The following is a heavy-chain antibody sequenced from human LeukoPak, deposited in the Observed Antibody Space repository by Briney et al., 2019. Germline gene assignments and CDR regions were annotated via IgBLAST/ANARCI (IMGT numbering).Heavy chain of an antibody. CDR3: AHSGSGWLVAPRPFDY. V-gene: IGHV2-5*01. Sequence: ESGPTLVKPTQTLTLTCTFSGFSLSTSGVGVGWIRQPPGKALEWLALIYWNDDKRYSPSLKSRLTITKDTSKNQVVLTMTNMDPVDTATYYCAHSGSGWLVAPRPFDYWGQGTLVTVSS. D-gene: IGHD6-19*01. CDR2: IYWNDDK. J-gene: IGHJ4*02. CDR1: GFSLSTSGVG.